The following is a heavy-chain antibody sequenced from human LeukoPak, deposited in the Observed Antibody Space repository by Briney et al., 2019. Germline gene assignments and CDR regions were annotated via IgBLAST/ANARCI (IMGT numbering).Heavy chain of an antibody. CDR3: AKHESSGYYHFDY. D-gene: IGHD3-22*01. J-gene: IGHJ4*02. CDR2: LSGSAHST. Sequence: GGSLRLSCAASGFTFSNYVMSWVRQAPGEGLEWDSSLSGSAHSTYYADSVKGRFTISRDNSKNTLYLQMNSLRAEDTAVYYCAKHESSGYYHFDYWGQGTLVTVSS. CDR1: GFTFSNYV. V-gene: IGHV3-23*01.